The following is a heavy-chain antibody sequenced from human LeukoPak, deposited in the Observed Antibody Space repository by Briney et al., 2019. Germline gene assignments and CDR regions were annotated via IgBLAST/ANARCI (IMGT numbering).Heavy chain of an antibody. CDR3: ARGTTVVTPTHFDY. V-gene: IGHV3-21*01. D-gene: IGHD4-23*01. CDR1: GFTFSSYS. Sequence: GGSLRLSCAASGFTFSSYSMNWVRQAPGKGLEWVSSISSSSSYIYYADSVKGRFTISRDNAKNSLYLQMNSLRPEDTAVYYCARGTTVVTPTHFDYWGQGTLVSVSS. J-gene: IGHJ4*02. CDR2: ISSSSSYI.